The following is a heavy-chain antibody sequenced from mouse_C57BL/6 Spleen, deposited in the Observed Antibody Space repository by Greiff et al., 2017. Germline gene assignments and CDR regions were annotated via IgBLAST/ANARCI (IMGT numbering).Heavy chain of an antibody. J-gene: IGHJ2*01. CDR1: GYTFTSYW. Sequence: QVQLQQPGAELVRPGASVKLSCKASGYTFTSYWMGWVKQRPGQGLEWIGNIYPCDSNTHYNQKFKSKATLTVDKSSSTAYMQLSSLTSEDAAVYFCARGGYYGCFAYWGQGTPLTVSS. CDR3: ARGGYYGCFAY. D-gene: IGHD1-1*01. CDR2: IYPCDSNT. V-gene: IGHV1-61*01.